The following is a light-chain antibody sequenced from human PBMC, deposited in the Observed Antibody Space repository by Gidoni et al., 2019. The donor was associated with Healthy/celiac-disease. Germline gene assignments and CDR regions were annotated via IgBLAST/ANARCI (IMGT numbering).Light chain of an antibody. CDR2: GNS. CDR1: SPNIGAGYD. V-gene: IGLV1-40*01. CDR3: QSYDSSLSGVV. Sequence: QSVLTPPPSLSGSPGQRVTISCTGSSPNIGAGYDVHWYQQLPGTAPKLLIYGNSKRPSGVPDRFSGSKSGTSAYLAITGLQAEDEADYYCQSYDSSLSGVVFGGGTKLTVL. J-gene: IGLJ2*01.